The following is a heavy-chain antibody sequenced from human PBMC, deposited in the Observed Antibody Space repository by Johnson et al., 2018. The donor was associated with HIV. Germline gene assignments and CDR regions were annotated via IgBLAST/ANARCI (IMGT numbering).Heavy chain of an antibody. V-gene: IGHV3-30*18. CDR2: ISFDGNNK. CDR1: GFSLSSNY. J-gene: IGHJ3*02. Sequence: QVQLVESGGGLIHPGGSLRLCCKASGFSLSSNYMSWFRQAPGKGLELVAVISFDGNNKNYADPVKVRFTTSRDNSKNTLYLQMNSLRAEDTAVYYCSKNSRITYDARSAFDIWGQGTMVTVSS. D-gene: IGHD3-3*01. CDR3: SKNSRITYDARSAFDI.